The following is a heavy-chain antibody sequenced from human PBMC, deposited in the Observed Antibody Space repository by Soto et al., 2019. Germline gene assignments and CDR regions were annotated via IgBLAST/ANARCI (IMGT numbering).Heavy chain of an antibody. CDR3: ARETRPRKYYDFWSGYYTGDWFDP. J-gene: IGHJ5*02. V-gene: IGHV3-30-3*01. D-gene: IGHD3-3*01. CDR2: ISYDGSNK. Sequence: GVSLRLSCAASGFTFSSYAMHWVRQAPGKGLEWVAVISYDGSNKYYADSVKGRFTISRDNSKNTLYLQMNSLRAEDTAVYYCARETRPRKYYDFWSGYYTGDWFDPWGQGTLVTVSS. CDR1: GFTFSSYA.